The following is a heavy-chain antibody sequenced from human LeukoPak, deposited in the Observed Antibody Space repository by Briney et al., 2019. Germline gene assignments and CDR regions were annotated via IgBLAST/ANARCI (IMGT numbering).Heavy chain of an antibody. J-gene: IGHJ4*02. V-gene: IGHV1-8*03. CDR3: AIQNYYYDSSENRDRLDY. CDR1: GYTFTSYD. Sequence: GASVKVSCKASGYTFTSYDINWVRQATGQGLEWMGWMNPNSGNTGYAQKFQGRVTITRNTSISTAYMELSSLRSEDTAVYYCAIQNYYYDSSENRDRLDYWGQGTLVTVSS. CDR2: MNPNSGNT. D-gene: IGHD3-22*01.